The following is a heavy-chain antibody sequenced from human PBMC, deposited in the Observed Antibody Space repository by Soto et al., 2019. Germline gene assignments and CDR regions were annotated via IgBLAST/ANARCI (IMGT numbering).Heavy chain of an antibody. CDR2: ISAYNGNT. J-gene: IGHJ5*02. CDR1: GYTFTSYG. D-gene: IGHD2-2*01. Sequence: GASVKVSCKASGYTFTSYGISWVRQAPGQGLEWMGWISAYNGNTNYAQKLQGRVTMTTDTSTSTAYMELRSLRSDDTAVYYCARDEGYCSSTSCNNWFDPWGQGTLVTVSS. CDR3: ARDEGYCSSTSCNNWFDP. V-gene: IGHV1-18*01.